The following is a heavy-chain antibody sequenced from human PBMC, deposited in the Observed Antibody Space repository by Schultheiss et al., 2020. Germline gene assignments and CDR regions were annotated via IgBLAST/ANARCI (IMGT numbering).Heavy chain of an antibody. V-gene: IGHV4-59*06. D-gene: IGHD2-2*01. J-gene: IGHJ5*02. CDR2: IYYSGST. Sequence: SETLSLTCAVQGGSFSNYYWTWIRQTPGKGLEWIGYIYYSGSTYYNPSLKSRVTISVDTSKNQFSLKLSSVTAADTAVYYCARDMPAAIQTSWFDPWGQGTLVTVSS. CDR3: ARDMPAAIQTSWFDP. CDR1: GGSFSNYY.